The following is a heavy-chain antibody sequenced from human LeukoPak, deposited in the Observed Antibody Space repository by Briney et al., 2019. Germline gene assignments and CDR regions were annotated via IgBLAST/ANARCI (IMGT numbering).Heavy chain of an antibody. J-gene: IGHJ4*02. CDR1: RDSISSSNSY. CDR3: ARGRRGSYFLDY. D-gene: IGHD1-26*01. Sequence: PSETLSLTCTVSRDSISSSNSYCGSIRQPAGDGLEWIGIVGFGATPSYHPSFKSRVPISNDPSKTPCSLKRTDVTAAAPASLFCARGRRGSYFLDYWGQGTLVTVSS. V-gene: IGHV4-39*07. CDR2: VGFGATP.